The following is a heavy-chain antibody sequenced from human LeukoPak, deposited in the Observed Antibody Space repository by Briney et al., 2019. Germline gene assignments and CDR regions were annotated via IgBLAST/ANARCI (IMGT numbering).Heavy chain of an antibody. CDR3: AKTGDYRDYFDY. CDR2: ISGSGGST. V-gene: IGHV3-23*01. CDR1: GFTFSSYA. Sequence: GGSLRLSCAASGFTFSSYAMSWVRQAPGKGLEWVSAISGSGGSTYYADSVKGRFTISRDNSKNMLYLQMNSLRAEDTAVYYCAKTGDYRDYFDYWGQGTLVTVSS. D-gene: IGHD7-27*01. J-gene: IGHJ4*02.